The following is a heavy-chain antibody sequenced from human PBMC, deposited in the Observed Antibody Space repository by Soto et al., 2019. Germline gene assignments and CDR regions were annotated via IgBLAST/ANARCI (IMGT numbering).Heavy chain of an antibody. CDR3: AFPGAMVAYYYYGMDV. V-gene: IGHV3-48*03. J-gene: IGHJ6*02. Sequence: EVQLVESGGGLVQPGGSLRLSCAASGFTFSSYEMNWVRQAPGKGLEWVSYISSSGSTIYYADSVKGRFTISRDNAKNSLYLQMNSLRAEDTAVYYCAFPGAMVAYYYYGMDVWGQGTTVTVSS. CDR1: GFTFSSYE. D-gene: IGHD5-18*01. CDR2: ISSSGSTI.